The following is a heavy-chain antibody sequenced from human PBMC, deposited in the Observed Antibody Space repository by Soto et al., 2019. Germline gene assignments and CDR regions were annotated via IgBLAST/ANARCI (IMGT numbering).Heavy chain of an antibody. CDR3: ARTGWPQSSYYFDY. Sequence: LSLSCAASGLRLSFFWMSWVRQTPGKRLEWVANINEDGSEKFFADSVKGRFTISRDNAKNSLSLQMNSLTADDAAVYYCARTGWPQSSYYFDYWGQGTLVTVSS. J-gene: IGHJ4*02. CDR2: INEDGSEK. CDR1: GLRLSFFW. D-gene: IGHD3-16*01. V-gene: IGHV3-7*03.